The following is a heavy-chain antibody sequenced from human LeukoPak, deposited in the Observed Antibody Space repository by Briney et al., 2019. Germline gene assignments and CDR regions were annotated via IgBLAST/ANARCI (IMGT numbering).Heavy chain of an antibody. J-gene: IGHJ6*02. D-gene: IGHD3-10*01. CDR3: ATPHSGSYYYGMDV. Sequence: GGSLRLSCAASGFTFSSYGMHWVRQAPGKGLEWVAVISYDGSNKYYADSVKGRFTISRDNSKNTLYLQMNSLRAEDTAVYYCATPHSGSYYYGMDVWGQGTTVTVSS. CDR2: ISYDGSNK. V-gene: IGHV3-30*03. CDR1: GFTFSSYG.